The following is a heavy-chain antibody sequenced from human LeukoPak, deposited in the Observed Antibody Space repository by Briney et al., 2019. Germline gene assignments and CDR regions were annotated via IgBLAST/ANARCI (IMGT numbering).Heavy chain of an antibody. CDR3: ARLPQYQLLYRPGIDY. D-gene: IGHD2-2*02. CDR1: GGSISSSSYY. Sequence: PSETLSLTCTVSGGSISSSSYYWGWIRQPPGKGLEWIGSIYYSGSTYYNQSLKSRVTISVDTSKNQFSLKLSSVTAADTAVYYCARLPQYQLLYRPGIDYWGQGTLVTASS. V-gene: IGHV4-39*01. J-gene: IGHJ4*02. CDR2: IYYSGST.